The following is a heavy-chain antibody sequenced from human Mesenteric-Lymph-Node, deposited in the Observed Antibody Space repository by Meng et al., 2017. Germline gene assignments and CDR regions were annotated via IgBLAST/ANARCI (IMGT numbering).Heavy chain of an antibody. CDR1: GFSFNNHE. V-gene: IGHV3-23*01. D-gene: IGHD1-1*01. J-gene: IGHJ4*02. CDR2: ISGSGGST. CDR3: AKDRSNDYYWDY. Sequence: GGSLRLSCAASGFSFNNHEMNWVRQAPGKGLEWVSAISGSGGSTYYADSVKGRFTISRDNSKNTLYLQMNSLRAEDTAVYYCAKDRSNDYYWDYWGQGTLVTVSS.